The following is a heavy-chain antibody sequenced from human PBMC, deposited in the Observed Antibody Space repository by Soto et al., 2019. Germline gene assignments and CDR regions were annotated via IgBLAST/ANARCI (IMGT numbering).Heavy chain of an antibody. Sequence: SETLSLTCTVSGGSISSGGYYWSWIRQHPGKGLEWIGYIYYSGSTYYNPSLKSRVTISVDTSKNQFSLKLSSVTAADTAVYYCARGSKKIVVVVAATSDWFDPWSQRTLVTVAS. V-gene: IGHV4-31*03. D-gene: IGHD2-15*01. CDR2: IYYSGST. J-gene: IGHJ5*02. CDR1: GGSISSGGYY. CDR3: ARGSKKIVVVVAATSDWFDP.